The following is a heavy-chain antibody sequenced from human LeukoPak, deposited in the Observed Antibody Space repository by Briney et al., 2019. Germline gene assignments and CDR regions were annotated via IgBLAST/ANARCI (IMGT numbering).Heavy chain of an antibody. CDR3: AREPIVGATY. CDR2: IYTSGST. J-gene: IGHJ4*02. CDR1: GGSISRGSYY. D-gene: IGHD1-26*01. V-gene: IGHV4-61*02. Sequence: PSQTLSLTCTVSGGSISRGSYYWSWLRQPAGKGLECIGRIYTSGSTNYNPSLKSRVTISVDTSKNQFSLKLSSVTAADTAVYYCAREPIVGATYWGQGTLVTVPS.